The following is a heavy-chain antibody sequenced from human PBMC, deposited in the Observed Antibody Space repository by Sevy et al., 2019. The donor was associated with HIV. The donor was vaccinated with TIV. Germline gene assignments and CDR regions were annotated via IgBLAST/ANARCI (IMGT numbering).Heavy chain of an antibody. CDR3: AKEPPVDYYDSSGYYYAPPFDY. CDR1: GFTFSSYA. D-gene: IGHD3-22*01. V-gene: IGHV3-21*01. Sequence: GGSLRLSCAASGFTFSSYAMNWVRQAPGKGLEWVSSINAISSNIYYADSVKGRFTISRDNAENSLYLQMNSVRAEDTAVYYCAKEPPVDYYDSSGYYYAPPFDYWGQGTLVTVSS. CDR2: INAISSNI. J-gene: IGHJ4*02.